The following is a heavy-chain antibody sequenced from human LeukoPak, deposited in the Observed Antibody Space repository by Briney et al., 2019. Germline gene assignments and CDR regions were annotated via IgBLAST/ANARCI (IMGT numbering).Heavy chain of an antibody. Sequence: VASVKVSCKASGYTFTSYDIHWVRQAPGQGLEWMGWMNPNTGKTDFAKKFQGRVTMTRNTSISTVYMELSSLRSEDTAVYYCARKLGAPHYFDFWGQGTVVTVSS. V-gene: IGHV1-8*01. D-gene: IGHD1-26*01. CDR2: MNPNTGKT. J-gene: IGHJ4*02. CDR1: GYTFTSYD. CDR3: ARKLGAPHYFDF.